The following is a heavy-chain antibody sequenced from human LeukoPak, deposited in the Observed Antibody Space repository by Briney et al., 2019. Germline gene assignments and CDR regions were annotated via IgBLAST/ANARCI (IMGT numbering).Heavy chain of an antibody. D-gene: IGHD6-19*01. Sequence: GRSLGLSCAASGFTFDDYAMHWVRQAPGKGLEWVSGISWNSGSIGYADSVKGRFTISRDNAKNSLYLQMNSLRAEGTALYYCAKSSVAGTNYYYYGMDVWGQGTTVTVSS. CDR1: GFTFDDYA. CDR3: AKSSVAGTNYYYYGMDV. V-gene: IGHV3-9*01. CDR2: ISWNSGSI. J-gene: IGHJ6*02.